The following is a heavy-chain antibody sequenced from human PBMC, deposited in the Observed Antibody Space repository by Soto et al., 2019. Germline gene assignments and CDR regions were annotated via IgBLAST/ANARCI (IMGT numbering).Heavy chain of an antibody. CDR2: ISGYNGNT. D-gene: IGHD3-16*01. CDR3: ARIPHNFNWVPYGLDV. CDR1: GYIVTSYG. V-gene: IGHV1-18*01. J-gene: IGHJ6*02. Sequence: GASVKVSCKASGYIVTSYGFSCVRQAPGQGLEWMGWISGYNGNTNYAQKFQDRVTMTTDTSTRTAHMELRSLRSDDTAVYYCARIPHNFNWVPYGLDVWGQGTTVTVSS.